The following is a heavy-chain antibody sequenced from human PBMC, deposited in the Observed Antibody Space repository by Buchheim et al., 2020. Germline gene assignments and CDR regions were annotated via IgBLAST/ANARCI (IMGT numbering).Heavy chain of an antibody. J-gene: IGHJ4*02. D-gene: IGHD3-10*01. Sequence: EVHLVESGGGLVQPGGSLRLSCVASGFSLSDRYMDWFRQAPGKGLEWVGRTRDKAHSYSTEYAASVKGRFTILRDDSENSLFLQMNSLTTEDTAMYYCASGLRGSYYEGIDYWGQGTL. CDR3: ASGLRGSYYEGIDY. V-gene: IGHV3-72*01. CDR2: TRDKAHSYST. CDR1: GFSLSDRY.